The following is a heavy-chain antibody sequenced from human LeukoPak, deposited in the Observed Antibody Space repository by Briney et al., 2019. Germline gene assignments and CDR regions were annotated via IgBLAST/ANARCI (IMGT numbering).Heavy chain of an antibody. CDR1: GFTFSSYA. V-gene: IGHV3-23*01. D-gene: IGHD3-3*01. J-gene: IGHJ6*02. CDR3: AKSKNYDPYYYYGMDV. Sequence: GGSLRLSCAASGFTFSSYAMSWVRQAPGKGLEWVSALSGSGGSTYYADSVKGRFTISRDNSKTTVYLQMNSLRGEDTAVYYCAKSKNYDPYYYYGMDVWGQGTTVTVSS. CDR2: LSGSGGST.